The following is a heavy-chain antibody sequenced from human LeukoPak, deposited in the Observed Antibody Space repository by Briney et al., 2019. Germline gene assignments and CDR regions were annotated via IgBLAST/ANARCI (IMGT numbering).Heavy chain of an antibody. CDR2: IYYSGST. CDR3: ARVRGVIISLFDY. J-gene: IGHJ4*02. V-gene: IGHV4-59*01. Sequence: SETLSLTCTVSGGSISSYYWSWIRQPSGKGLEWIGYIYYSGSTNYNPSLKSRVTISVDTSKNQFSLKLSSVAAADTAVYYCARVRGVIISLFDYWGQGTLVTVSS. D-gene: IGHD3-10*01. CDR1: GGSISSYY.